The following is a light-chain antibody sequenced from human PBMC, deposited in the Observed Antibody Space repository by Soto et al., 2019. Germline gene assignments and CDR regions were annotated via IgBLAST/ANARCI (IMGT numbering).Light chain of an antibody. Sequence: VLWQSPGTLSLSKGGRATLSCRASQNINNNYLACYQHKPGQAPRLLIYDASLRATGIPDRFSGSGSGTDFTLTISRLEPEDFAVYYCQQYGGSPRTFGQGTKVDI. J-gene: IGKJ1*01. V-gene: IGKV3-20*01. CDR1: QNINNNY. CDR2: DAS. CDR3: QQYGGSPRT.